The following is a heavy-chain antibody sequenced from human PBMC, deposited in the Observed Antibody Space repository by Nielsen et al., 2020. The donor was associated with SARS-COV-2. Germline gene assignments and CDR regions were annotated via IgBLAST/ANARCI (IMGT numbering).Heavy chain of an antibody. CDR1: GYSFTNYW. V-gene: IGHV5-10-1*01. Sequence: GESLKISCKGYGYSFTNYWIIWVRQMPGKGLEWMGRIDPSDSYTNYSPSFQGHVTISADKSISAAYLQWSSLKASDTAIYYCARLSPAANANWFDPWGQGTLVSVSS. CDR3: ARLSPAANANWFDP. CDR2: IDPSDSYT. D-gene: IGHD2-2*01. J-gene: IGHJ5*02.